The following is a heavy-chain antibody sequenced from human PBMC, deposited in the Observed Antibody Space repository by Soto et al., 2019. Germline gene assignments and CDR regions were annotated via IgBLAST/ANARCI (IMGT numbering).Heavy chain of an antibody. V-gene: IGHV4-34*01. D-gene: IGHD3-22*01. CDR2: INHSGRV. CDR3: STRAYDTNGYYRFDP. J-gene: IGHJ5*01. Sequence: SETLSLTCAVYGGSFSGHSWAWIRQSPGKGLEWIGDINHSGRVNYSPSLKSRVTISLDTSKNQFSLTLSAVTAADTAMYYCSTRAYDTNGYYRFDPWGQGTLVTVSS. CDR1: GGSFSGHS.